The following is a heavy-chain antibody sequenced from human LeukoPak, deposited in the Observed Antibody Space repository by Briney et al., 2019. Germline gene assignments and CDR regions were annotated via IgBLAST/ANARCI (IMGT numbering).Heavy chain of an antibody. CDR1: GFTFSSYS. D-gene: IGHD6-6*01. Sequence: GGSLRLSCAASGFTFSSYSMNWVRQAPGKGLEWVANIKQDGSQKYYVDSVKGRFTISRDNANNLLYLQMNSLRAEDTAVYYCARESFAARWDWGQGTLVTVSS. CDR2: IKQDGSQK. J-gene: IGHJ4*02. V-gene: IGHV3-7*01. CDR3: ARESFAARWD.